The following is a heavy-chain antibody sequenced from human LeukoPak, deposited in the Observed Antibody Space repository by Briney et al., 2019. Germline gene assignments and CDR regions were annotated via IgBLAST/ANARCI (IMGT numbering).Heavy chain of an antibody. J-gene: IGHJ5*02. CDR2: IIPIVGTA. CDR1: GGTFSSYA. V-gene: IGHV1-69*13. CDR3: ARDYTLQGWFDP. Sequence: ASVKVSCKASGGTFSSYAISWVRQAPGQGLEWMGGIIPIVGTANYAQKLQGRGTITADESTSTAYMELSSLRSEDTAVYYCARDYTLQGWFDPWGQGTLVTVSS. D-gene: IGHD3-16*01.